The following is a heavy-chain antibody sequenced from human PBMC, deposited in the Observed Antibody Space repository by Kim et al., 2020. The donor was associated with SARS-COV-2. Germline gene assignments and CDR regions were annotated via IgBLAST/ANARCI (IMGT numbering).Heavy chain of an antibody. CDR3: ASWGLYYYDSSGHDY. J-gene: IGHJ4*02. V-gene: IGHV3-30*01. D-gene: IGHD3-22*01. Sequence: DSVKGRFTISRDNSKNTLYLQMNSRRAEDTAVYYWASWGLYYYDSSGHDYWGQGTLVTVSS.